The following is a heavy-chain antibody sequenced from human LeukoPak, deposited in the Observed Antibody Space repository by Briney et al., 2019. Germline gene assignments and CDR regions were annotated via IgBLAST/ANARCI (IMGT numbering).Heavy chain of an antibody. CDR2: INAGNGNT. J-gene: IGHJ4*02. D-gene: IGHD4-17*01. CDR1: GYTFTSYA. CDR3: ARDLLSYDYGDYGDY. Sequence: ASVXVSCKASGYTFTSYAMHWVRQAPGQRLEWMGWINAGNGNTKYSQKFQGRVTITRDTSASTAYMELSSLRSEDTAVYYCARDLLSYDYGDYGDYWGQGTLVTVSS. V-gene: IGHV1-3*01.